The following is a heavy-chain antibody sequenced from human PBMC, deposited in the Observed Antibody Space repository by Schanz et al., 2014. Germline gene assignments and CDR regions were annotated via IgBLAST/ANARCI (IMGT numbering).Heavy chain of an antibody. CDR3: ARDNRYDLFDY. J-gene: IGHJ4*02. CDR1: GFTFSTST. D-gene: IGHD3-16*02. Sequence: EVQLVESGGGLAQPGGSLRLSCAASGFTFSTSTMHWVRQAPGKGLEYVSSISSKGDMTFYGNSVKGRFTISRDNSKNTLYPQLASLSAEDTAVYFCARDNRYDLFDYWGQGALVTVSS. CDR2: ISSKGDMT. V-gene: IGHV3-64*01.